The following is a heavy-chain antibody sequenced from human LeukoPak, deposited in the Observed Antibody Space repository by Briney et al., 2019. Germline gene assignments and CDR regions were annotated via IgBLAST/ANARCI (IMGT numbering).Heavy chain of an antibody. D-gene: IGHD7-27*01. Sequence: ASVKVSCKASGGTFSSYDINWVRQATGQGLEWMGWMNPNSGNTGYAQKFQGRVTMTRNTSISTAYMELSSLRSEDTAVYYCARHGAGDPNYYYYYGMDVWGQGTTVTVSS. J-gene: IGHJ6*02. V-gene: IGHV1-8*02. CDR2: MNPNSGNT. CDR1: GGTFSSYD. CDR3: ARHGAGDPNYYYYYGMDV.